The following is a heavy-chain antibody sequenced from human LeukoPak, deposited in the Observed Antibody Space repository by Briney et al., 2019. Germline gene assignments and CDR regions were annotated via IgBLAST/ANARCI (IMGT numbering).Heavy chain of an antibody. J-gene: IGHJ4*02. CDR2: INWSSVSI. D-gene: IGHD5-18*01. V-gene: IGHV3-9*01. CDR1: GFTFDDYG. Sequence: GGSLRLSCAASGFTFDDYGMHWVRQAPGKGLEWVSGINWSSVSIDYADSVKGRFTISRDNAENSLYLQMHSLRPEDTALYYCAKGDSYGCRFFDYWGQGTPVTVSS. CDR3: AKGDSYGCRFFDY.